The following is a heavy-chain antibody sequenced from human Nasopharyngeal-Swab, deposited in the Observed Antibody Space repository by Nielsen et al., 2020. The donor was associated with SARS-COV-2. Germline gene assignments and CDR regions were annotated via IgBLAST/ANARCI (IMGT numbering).Heavy chain of an antibody. J-gene: IGHJ4*02. CDR1: GFTFSDYW. CDR3: AKDIGYSSEGFDF. Sequence: GESLKISCAASGFTFSDYWLHWVRQAPGKGLVWVSRINSDGSHTVYADSVKGRFTMSRDNGKNRLFLQMDSLRVEDTAVYYCAKDIGYSSEGFDFWGQGILVTVSS. D-gene: IGHD5-24*01. CDR2: INSDGSHT. V-gene: IGHV3-74*01.